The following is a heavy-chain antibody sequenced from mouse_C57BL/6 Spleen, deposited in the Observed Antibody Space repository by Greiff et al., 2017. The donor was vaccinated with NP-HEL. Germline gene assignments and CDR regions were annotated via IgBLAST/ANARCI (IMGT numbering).Heavy chain of an antibody. CDR1: GFSLTSYG. CDR3: ARNGDYGSSLGYFDV. J-gene: IGHJ1*03. CDR2: IWSGGST. Sequence: VQLQQSGPGLVQPSQSLSITCTVSGFSLTSYGVHWVRQSPGKGLEWLGVIWSGGSTDYNAAFISRLSISKDNSKSKVFFKMNSLQADDTAIYYCARNGDYGSSLGYFDVWGTGTTVTVSS. V-gene: IGHV2-2*01. D-gene: IGHD1-1*01.